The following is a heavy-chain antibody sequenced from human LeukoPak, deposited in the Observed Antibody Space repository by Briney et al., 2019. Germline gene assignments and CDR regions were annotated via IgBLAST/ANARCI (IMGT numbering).Heavy chain of an antibody. CDR1: GFTVFNYW. Sequence: GGSLRLSCAASGFTVFNYWMSWVRQAPGKGLEWVAKIKVDGSEKFYVDSAKGRFTISRDNAKNSLYLQMTSLRAEDTAVYYCARGSAGTLDYWGQGTLVTVSS. V-gene: IGHV3-7*01. CDR2: IKVDGSEK. D-gene: IGHD6-19*01. J-gene: IGHJ4*02. CDR3: ARGSAGTLDY.